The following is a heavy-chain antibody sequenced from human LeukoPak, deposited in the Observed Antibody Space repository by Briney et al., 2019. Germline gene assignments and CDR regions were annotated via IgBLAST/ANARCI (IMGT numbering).Heavy chain of an antibody. J-gene: IGHJ4*01. Sequence: SETLSLTCTVSGGSISSSSYYWGWIRQPPGKGLEWIGSIYYSGSTYYNPSLKSRVTISVDTSKNQFSLKLTSLTAADTAVYYCARTGGYDYVWGSYGIRYFDSWGHGTLVTVSS. CDR3: ARTGGYDYVWGSYGIRYFDS. V-gene: IGHV4-39*07. CDR2: IYYSGST. CDR1: GGSISSSSYY. D-gene: IGHD3-16*01.